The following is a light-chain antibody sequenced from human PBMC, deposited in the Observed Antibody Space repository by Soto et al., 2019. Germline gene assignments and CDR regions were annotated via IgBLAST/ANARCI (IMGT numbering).Light chain of an antibody. CDR3: QQYNSYSGT. CDR1: QSISSW. J-gene: IGKJ1*01. CDR2: DAS. Sequence: GDRVTITCRASQSISSWLPWYQQKPGKAPKLLIYDASSLESGVPSRFSGSGSGTEFTLTISSLQPDDFATYYCQQYNSYSGTFGQGTKVDIK. V-gene: IGKV1-5*01.